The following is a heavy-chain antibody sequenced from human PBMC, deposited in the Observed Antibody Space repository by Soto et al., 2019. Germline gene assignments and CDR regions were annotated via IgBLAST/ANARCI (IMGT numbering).Heavy chain of an antibody. CDR2: INPNSGGT. CDR3: AREYYDFWSGSGY. D-gene: IGHD3-3*01. V-gene: IGHV1-2*02. CDR1: GYTFTGYY. J-gene: IGHJ4*02. Sequence: GASVKVSCKASGYTFTGYYMHWVRPAPGQGLEWMGYINPNSGGTSYAHKFQGRVAMTRDTSISTAYMELKILRSDDTALYYCAREYYDFWSGSGYWGQGTLVTVSS.